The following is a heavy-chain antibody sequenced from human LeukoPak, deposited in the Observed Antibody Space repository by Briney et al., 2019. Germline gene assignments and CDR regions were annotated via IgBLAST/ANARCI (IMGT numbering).Heavy chain of an antibody. V-gene: IGHV3-7*01. CDR1: GFIFNSYW. J-gene: IGHJ3*02. CDR3: ARHKSSFPDDAFDI. D-gene: IGHD1-26*01. Sequence: GGSLRLSCAASGFIFNSYWMSWVRQAPGKGLEWVANIKADGSEKYYVDSVRGRFTISRDNAKNSVYLQMNNLRAEDTSVYYCARHKSSFPDDAFDIWGQGTMVTVSS. CDR2: IKADGSEK.